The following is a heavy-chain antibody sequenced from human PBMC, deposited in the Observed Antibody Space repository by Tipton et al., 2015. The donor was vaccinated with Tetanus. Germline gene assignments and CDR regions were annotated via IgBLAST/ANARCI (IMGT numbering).Heavy chain of an antibody. CDR2: ISAYHGDT. J-gene: IGHJ4*02. CDR3: GRASGYHYGSGSYYSGEDY. Sequence: QLVQSGAEVKKPGASVKVSCKASGYTFTGYYMHWVRQAPGRGPEWMGWISAYHGDTNTAQNLQGRGTMTTDTSTSTASMEGRSLTYDDTAVYYCGRASGYHYGSGSYYSGEDYWGQGTLVTVSS. D-gene: IGHD3-10*01. V-gene: IGHV1-18*04. CDR1: GYTFTGYY.